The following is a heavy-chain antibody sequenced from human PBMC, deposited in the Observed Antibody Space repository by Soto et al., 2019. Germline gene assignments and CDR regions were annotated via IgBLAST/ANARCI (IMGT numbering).Heavy chain of an antibody. V-gene: IGHV3-30*18. J-gene: IGHJ4*02. CDR3: SKDLDGLQGLVDSSFCFDY. D-gene: IGHD3-16*02. CDR1: GGSISSYY. CDR2: ISYDGSDK. Sequence: LSLTCTVSGGSISSYYWSWIRQPPGKGLEWVAVISYDGSDKYYADSVKGRFTISRDNSKNTLYLQMNSLRAEDTAVYYCSKDLDGLQGLVDSSFCFDYWGQGTLVTVSS.